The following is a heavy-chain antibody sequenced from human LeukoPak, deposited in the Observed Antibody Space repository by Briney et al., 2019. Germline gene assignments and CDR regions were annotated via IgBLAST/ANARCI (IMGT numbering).Heavy chain of an antibody. CDR1: GGSFSGCY. Sequence: SETLSLTCAVYGGSFSGCYWSWIRQPPGKGLEWIGEINHSGSTNYNPSLKSRVTISVDTSKNQFSLKLSSVTAADTAVYYCARGLQAYIVLVVYADYYFDYWGQGTLVTVSS. CDR3: ARGLQAYIVLVVYADYYFDY. V-gene: IGHV4-34*01. J-gene: IGHJ4*02. D-gene: IGHD2-8*02. CDR2: INHSGST.